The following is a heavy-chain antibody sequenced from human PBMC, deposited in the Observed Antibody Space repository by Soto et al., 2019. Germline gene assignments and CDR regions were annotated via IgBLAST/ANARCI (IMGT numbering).Heavy chain of an antibody. Sequence: GGSLRLSCAASGFTFSNYGMSWVRQAPGKGLEWVSALPEIGTNTYYADSVKGRFTISRDNSKNTLFLQMNSLRVDDTAIYFCAKNQWELLHWGQGTLVTVSS. CDR2: LPEIGTNT. CDR1: GFTFSNYG. D-gene: IGHD1-26*01. V-gene: IGHV3-23*01. CDR3: AKNQWELLH. J-gene: IGHJ4*02.